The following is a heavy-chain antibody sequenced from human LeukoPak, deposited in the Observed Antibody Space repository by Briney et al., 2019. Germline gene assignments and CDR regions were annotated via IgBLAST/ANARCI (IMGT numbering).Heavy chain of an antibody. D-gene: IGHD6-19*01. CDR2: ISSSGSTI. CDR1: GFTFSSYE. V-gene: IGHV3-48*03. Sequence: PGGSLRLSCAASGFTFSSYEMIWVRQAPGKGLEWVSYISSSGSTIYYADSVKGRFTISRDNAKSSLYLQMNSLRAGDTAVYYCASGLSYSSGWSLDYWGQGTLVTVSS. J-gene: IGHJ4*02. CDR3: ASGLSYSSGWSLDY.